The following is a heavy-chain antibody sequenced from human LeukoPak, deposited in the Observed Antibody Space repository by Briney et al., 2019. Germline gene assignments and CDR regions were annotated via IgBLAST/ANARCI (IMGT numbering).Heavy chain of an antibody. CDR2: ISSSGSTI. V-gene: IGHV3-11*04. CDR3: ARVRALDI. J-gene: IGHJ3*02. Sequence: LSLTCAVYGGSFSGYYWSWIRQPPGKGLEWVSYISSSGSTIYYADSVKGRFTISRDNAKNSLYLQMNSLRAEDTAVYYCARVRALDIWGQGTMVTVSS. CDR1: GGSFSGYY.